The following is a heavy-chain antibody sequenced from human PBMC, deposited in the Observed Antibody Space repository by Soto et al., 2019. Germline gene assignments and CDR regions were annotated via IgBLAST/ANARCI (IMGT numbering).Heavy chain of an antibody. CDR2: IYPGDSDT. D-gene: IGHD5-18*01. J-gene: IGHJ6*02. CDR3: VRQSRGYRNGYGGIRYYYYGMDV. V-gene: IGHV5-51*01. Sequence: PGESLKISCKGSGYIFSNYWIAWVRQMPGKGLEWMGIIYPGDSDTRYSPTFQGQVTISADKSISTAYLQWSSLKASDTAMYYCVRQSRGYRNGYGGIRYYYYGMDVWGRGTKVTVSS. CDR1: GYIFSNYW.